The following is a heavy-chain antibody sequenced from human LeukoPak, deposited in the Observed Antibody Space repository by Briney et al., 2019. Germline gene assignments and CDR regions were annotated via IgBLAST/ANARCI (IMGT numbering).Heavy chain of an antibody. CDR2: ISSGSSYI. CDR1: GFTFSAYN. J-gene: IGHJ4*02. D-gene: IGHD3-16*01. CDR3: ATVGAVSYYFDY. Sequence: PGGSLRLSCAASGFTFSAYNMSWVRQAPGKGLEWVSSISSGSSYIYYADSVKGRFTISRDNAKNSLYLQMNSLRVEDTALYYCATVGAVSYYFDYWGQGTLVTVSS. V-gene: IGHV3-21*01.